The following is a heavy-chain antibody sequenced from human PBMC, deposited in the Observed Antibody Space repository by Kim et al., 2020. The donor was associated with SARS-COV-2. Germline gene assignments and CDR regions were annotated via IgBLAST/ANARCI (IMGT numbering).Heavy chain of an antibody. Sequence: SETLSLTCTVSGGSISSYYWSWIRQPPGKGLEWIGYVYYSGSTNYNPSLKSRVTISVDTSKNQNSLKLSSVTAADTAVYYCARDTHCSSWPNSFYYYGMDVWGQGPTVTVS. CDR2: VYYSGST. CDR3: ARDTHCSSWPNSFYYYGMDV. J-gene: IGHJ6*02. V-gene: IGHV4-59*01. CDR1: GGSISSYY. D-gene: IGHD6-13*01.